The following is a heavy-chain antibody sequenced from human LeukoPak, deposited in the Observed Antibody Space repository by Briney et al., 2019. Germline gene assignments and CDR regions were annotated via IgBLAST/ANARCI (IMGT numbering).Heavy chain of an antibody. CDR3: ARGYSSGWSGWYFDY. V-gene: IGHV4-39*01. CDR2: IYYSGST. J-gene: IGHJ4*02. CDR1: GGSLSGYY. D-gene: IGHD6-19*01. Sequence: PSETLSLTCDVYGGSLSGYYWGWIRQPPGKGLEWIGSIYYSGSTYYNPSLKSRVTISVDTSKNQFSLKLSSVTAADTAVYYCARGYSSGWSGWYFDYWGQGTLVTVSS.